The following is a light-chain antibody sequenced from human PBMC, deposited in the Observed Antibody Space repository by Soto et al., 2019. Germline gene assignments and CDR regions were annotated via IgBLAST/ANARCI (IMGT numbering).Light chain of an antibody. CDR3: HKRQSWPRT. V-gene: IGKV3-11*01. Sequence: EIVLTQSPATLSWFPGDRVTLSCRASQYINTRLAWYQHRPGQAPRLLIYQNSLRAAGIPDRLSASGSGTDLTLTISEVQPEDFALYYCHKRQSWPRTFGQGTKVDIK. CDR1: QYINTR. CDR2: QNS. J-gene: IGKJ1*01.